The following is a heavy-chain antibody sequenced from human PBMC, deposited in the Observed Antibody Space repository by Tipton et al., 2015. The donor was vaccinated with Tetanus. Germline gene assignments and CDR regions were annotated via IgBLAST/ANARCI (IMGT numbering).Heavy chain of an antibody. D-gene: IGHD3-9*01. CDR3: ARATEHDIMTGYDN. J-gene: IGHJ4*02. CDR1: GASINAGGYL. CDR2: IYYTELT. V-gene: IGHV4-31*03. Sequence: TLSLTCTVSGASINAGGYLWTWVRQHPGKGLEWIGNIYYTELTSYTPSLNSRVSISVDTSKNQFSLWLTSVTAADTAVYYCARATEHDIMTGYDNWGPGTQVTVSS.